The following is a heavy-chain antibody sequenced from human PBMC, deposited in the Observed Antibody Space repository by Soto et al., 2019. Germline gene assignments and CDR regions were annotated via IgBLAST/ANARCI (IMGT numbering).Heavy chain of an antibody. CDR1: GFTFTSSA. J-gene: IGHJ4*02. Sequence: SVKVSCKASGFTFTSSAFQWVRQARGQRLEWIGWIAVGSGYTNYAQRFQDRVTLTRDMSTATTCMELSRLTSEDTAIYYCAADATAWQQMVPSDYWGQGTLVTVSS. V-gene: IGHV1-58*01. CDR3: AADATAWQQMVPSDY. D-gene: IGHD2-8*01. CDR2: IAVGSGYT.